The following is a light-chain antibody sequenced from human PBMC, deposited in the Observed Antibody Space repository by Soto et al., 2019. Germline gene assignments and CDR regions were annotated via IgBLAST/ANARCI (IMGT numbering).Light chain of an antibody. V-gene: IGKV3-15*01. Sequence: EIVMTQSPATLSLSPGERATLSCRASESVSTNLAWYQQKAGQAPRLLIYGASTRATGIPARFSGSGSGTEFTLTISSLQSEDFAVYYCQQYSIWRTFGQWHKVDIK. CDR3: QQYSIWRT. CDR2: GAS. CDR1: ESVSTN. J-gene: IGKJ1*01.